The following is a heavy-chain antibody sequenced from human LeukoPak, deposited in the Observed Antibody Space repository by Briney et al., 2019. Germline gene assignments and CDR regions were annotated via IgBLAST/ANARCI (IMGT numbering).Heavy chain of an antibody. CDR1: GFTFSSYA. CDR3: AKETVAAPPIDY. D-gene: IGHD6-19*01. V-gene: IGHV3-23*01. CDR2: ISGSAYST. Sequence: TGGSLRLSCAASGFTFSSYAMSWVRQAPGKGLEWVSAISGSAYSTYYADSVKGRFTISRDNSKNTLYLQMNSLRAEDTAVYYCAKETVAAPPIDYGGQGTLVTVSS. J-gene: IGHJ4*02.